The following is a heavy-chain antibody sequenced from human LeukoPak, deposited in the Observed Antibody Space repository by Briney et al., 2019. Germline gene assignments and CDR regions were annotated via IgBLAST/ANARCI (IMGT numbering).Heavy chain of an antibody. D-gene: IGHD5-18*01. CDR3: TRERFSYGSFLID. CDR2: ISTSSSYI. J-gene: IGHJ4*02. V-gene: IGHV3-21*01. Sequence: GGSLRLSCAASGFSFSSYSMNWVRQAPGKGLEWVSSISTSSSYIYYADSVKGRFTISRDNAKNSLYLQMNSLRAEDTAVYYCTRERFSYGSFLIDWGQGTLVTASS. CDR1: GFSFSSYS.